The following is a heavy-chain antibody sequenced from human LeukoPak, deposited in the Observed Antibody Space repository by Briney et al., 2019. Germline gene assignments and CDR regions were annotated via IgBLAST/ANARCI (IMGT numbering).Heavy chain of an antibody. CDR3: ARDGCTNGVCYFDY. D-gene: IGHD2-8*01. V-gene: IGHV4-34*01. CDR2: INHSGST. Sequence: PSETLSLTCAVYGGSFSGYYWSWSRQPPGKGLEWIGEINHSGSTNYNPSLKSRVTISVDTSKNQFSLKLSSVTAADTAVYYCARDGCTNGVCYFDYWGQGTLVTVSS. CDR1: GGSFSGYY. J-gene: IGHJ4*02.